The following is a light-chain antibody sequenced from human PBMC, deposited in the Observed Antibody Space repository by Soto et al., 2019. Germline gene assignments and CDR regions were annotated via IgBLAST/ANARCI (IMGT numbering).Light chain of an antibody. V-gene: IGLV2-11*01. CDR1: SSDVGTYNY. Sequence: QSALTQPRSVSGSPGQSVTISCTGTSSDVGTYNYVSWFQQYPGKAPKVMISDVSKRPSGVPDRFSGSKSGNTASLTISGLQAEDEADYYCTAWDDNLSAVVFGGGTKVTVL. CDR2: DVS. CDR3: TAWDDNLSAVV. J-gene: IGLJ2*01.